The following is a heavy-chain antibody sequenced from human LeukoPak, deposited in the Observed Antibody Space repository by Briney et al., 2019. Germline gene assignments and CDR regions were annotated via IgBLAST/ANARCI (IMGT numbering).Heavy chain of an antibody. D-gene: IGHD3-22*01. V-gene: IGHV1-69*01. CDR1: GGTFSSYA. Sequence: SVKVSCKASGGTFSSYAISWVRQAPGQGLECMGGIIPIFGTANYAQRFQGRVTITADESTSTAYMELSSLRSEDTAVYYCAREAPDSSGYYYGVYWGQGTLVTVSS. J-gene: IGHJ4*02. CDR2: IIPIFGTA. CDR3: AREAPDSSGYYYGVY.